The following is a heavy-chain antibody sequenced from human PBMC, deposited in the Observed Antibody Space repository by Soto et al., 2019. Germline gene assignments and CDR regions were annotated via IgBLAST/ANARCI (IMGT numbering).Heavy chain of an antibody. CDR2: ISDDGSKT. J-gene: IGHJ4*02. D-gene: IGHD3-22*01. V-gene: IGHV3-30*14. Sequence: PGGSLRLSCAGSGVTFRGYAVHWVRPTPGKGLEWVTAISDDGSKTYYADSVKGRFSVSRDDSTNMVFLQMRSLRSEAAAVYHCARASQLSYYFYDWGPGTPVTVSS. CDR1: GVTFRGYA. CDR3: ARASQLSYYFYD.